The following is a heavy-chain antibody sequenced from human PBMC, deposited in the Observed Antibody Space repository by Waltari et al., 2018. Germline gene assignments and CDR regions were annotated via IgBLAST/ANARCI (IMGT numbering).Heavy chain of an antibody. CDR1: GYSFTSYW. D-gene: IGHD4-4*01. Sequence: EVQLVQSGAEVKKPGESLKISCKGSGYSFTSYWIGWVRQMPGKGLEWMGIICPGDSDTRYIPSFQGQVTISADKSISTAYLQWSSLKASDTAMYYCARVPTVTTYYYGMDVWGQGTTVTVSS. V-gene: IGHV5-51*01. CDR3: ARVPTVTTYYYGMDV. J-gene: IGHJ6*02. CDR2: ICPGDSDT.